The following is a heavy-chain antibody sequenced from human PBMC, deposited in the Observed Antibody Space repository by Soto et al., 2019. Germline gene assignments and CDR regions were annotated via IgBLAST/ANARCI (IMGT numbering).Heavy chain of an antibody. Sequence: EASVKVSCXASGYTFTSYGISWVRQAPGQGLEWMGWISAYNGNTNYAQKLQGRVTMTTDTSTSTAYMELRSLRSDDTAVYYCARATYSSSWYKFYYYYGMDVWGQGTTVTVSS. CDR2: ISAYNGNT. CDR3: ARATYSSSWYKFYYYYGMDV. D-gene: IGHD6-13*01. J-gene: IGHJ6*02. V-gene: IGHV1-18*01. CDR1: GYTFTSYG.